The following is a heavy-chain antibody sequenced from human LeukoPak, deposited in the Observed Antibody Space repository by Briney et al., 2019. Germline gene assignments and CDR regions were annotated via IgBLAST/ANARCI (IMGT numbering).Heavy chain of an antibody. D-gene: IGHD2-2*01. V-gene: IGHV3-30*18. CDR3: AKVPYCSSTSCWDYFDY. Sequence: PGGSLRLSCAASGFTFSSYGMHWVRQAPGKGLEWVAVISYDGSNKYYADSVKGRFTISRDNSKNTLYLQMNSLRAEDTAVYYCAKVPYCSSTSCWDYFDYWGQGTLVTVSS. J-gene: IGHJ4*02. CDR2: ISYDGSNK. CDR1: GFTFSSYG.